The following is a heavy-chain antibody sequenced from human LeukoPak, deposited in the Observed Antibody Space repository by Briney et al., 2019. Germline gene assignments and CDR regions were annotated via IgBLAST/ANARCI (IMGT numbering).Heavy chain of an antibody. CDR1: VFTFSNYA. Sequence: PGRSLRLCRAASVFTFSNYAMHGVRQAPGKKREYVSAISRNGGSTYYANSVKDRYTISRDKSKNTGHLTIGRLRADDMAVHNPAKDTRRGDAFDIWGQGTLVTVSS. CDR3: AKDTRRGDAFDI. J-gene: IGHJ3*02. CDR2: ISRNGGST. D-gene: IGHD3-16*01. V-gene: IGHV3-64*01.